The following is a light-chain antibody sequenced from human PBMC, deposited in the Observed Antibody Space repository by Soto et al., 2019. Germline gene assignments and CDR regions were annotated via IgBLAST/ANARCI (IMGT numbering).Light chain of an antibody. J-gene: IGLJ1*01. CDR2: DVS. CDR1: SSDVGNYNY. V-gene: IGLV2-14*03. CDR3: SSYTSGSTSGV. Sequence: QSVLTQPTSVSGSPGQSIIISCTGTSSDVGNYNYVSWYQHHPGKAPKLMLCDVSDRPSGVSNRFSGSKSGNTSSLTISGLQAEDEADYYCSSYTSGSTSGVFGTGTRSPS.